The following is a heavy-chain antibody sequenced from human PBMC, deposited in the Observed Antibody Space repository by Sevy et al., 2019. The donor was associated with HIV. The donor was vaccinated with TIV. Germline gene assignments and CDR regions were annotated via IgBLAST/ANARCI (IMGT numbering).Heavy chain of an antibody. CDR2: ISSGGTTM. V-gene: IGHV3-11*01. J-gene: IGHJ4*02. Sequence: GGSLRLSCAASRFTFSDYYMSWIRQAPGKGLEWVSYISSGGTTMYYADSLKGRFTISRDNAKNSLYLQMNSLRAEDXXXXXXXXXXXXXXSYYFDYWGQGTLVTVSS. CDR1: RFTFSDYY. CDR3: XXXXXXXXSYYFDY.